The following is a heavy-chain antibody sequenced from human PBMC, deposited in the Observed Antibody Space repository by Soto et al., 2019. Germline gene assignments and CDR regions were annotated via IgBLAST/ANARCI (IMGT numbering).Heavy chain of an antibody. CDR2: IIPIFGTA. CDR3: GYCSGGSCYSVVGSAFDI. D-gene: IGHD2-15*01. V-gene: IGHV1-69*01. CDR1: GGTFSSYA. Sequence: QVQLVQSGAEVKKPGSSVKVSCKASGGTFSSYAISWVRQAPGQGLEWMGGIIPIFGTANYAQKFQGRVTITADESTSTAYMELSSLRSEDTAVYYCGYCSGGSCYSVVGSAFDIWGQGTMVTASS. J-gene: IGHJ3*02.